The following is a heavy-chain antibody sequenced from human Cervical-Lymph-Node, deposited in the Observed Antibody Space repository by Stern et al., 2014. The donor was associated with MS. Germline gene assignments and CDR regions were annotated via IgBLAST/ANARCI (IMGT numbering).Heavy chain of an antibody. CDR3: ATDGRDSDNTGSRFDS. J-gene: IGHJ4*02. D-gene: IGHD3-9*01. CDR2: IHYRGNT. Sequence: QVQLQESGPGLVKPSETLSITCTVSGGSIRRDIYYWAWIRQSPGKGLEWIGSIHYRGNTYYNPSLKSRVTMSADTTKNQLSLKLSSLTGADTAVYYCATDGRDSDNTGSRFDSWGLGTLVTVSS. CDR1: GGSIRRDIYY. V-gene: IGHV4-39*01.